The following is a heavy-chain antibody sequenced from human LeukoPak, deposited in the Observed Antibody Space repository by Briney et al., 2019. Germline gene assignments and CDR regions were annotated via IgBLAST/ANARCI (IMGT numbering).Heavy chain of an antibody. V-gene: IGHV1-69*02. CDR3: ARSYAPWIQLNFDY. J-gene: IGHJ4*02. D-gene: IGHD5-18*01. CDR2: IIPILGIA. CDR1: GYTFTGYY. Sequence: GASVKVSCKASGYTFTGYYMHWVRQAPGQGLEWMGRIIPILGIANYAQKFQGRVTITADKSTSTAYMELSSLRSEDTAVYYCARSYAPWIQLNFDYWGQGTLVTVSS.